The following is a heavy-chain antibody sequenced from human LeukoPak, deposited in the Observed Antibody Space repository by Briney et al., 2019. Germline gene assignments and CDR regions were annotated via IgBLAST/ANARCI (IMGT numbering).Heavy chain of an antibody. CDR1: GYTFTGYY. CDR2: IIPIFGTA. CDR3: ARAHDDSHDY. J-gene: IGHJ4*02. D-gene: IGHD3-22*01. V-gene: IGHV1-69*13. Sequence: GASVKVSCKASGYTFTGYYMHWVRQAPGQGLEWMGGIIPIFGTANYAQKFQGRVTITADESTSTAYMELSSLRSEDTAVYYCARAHDDSHDYWGQGTLVTVSS.